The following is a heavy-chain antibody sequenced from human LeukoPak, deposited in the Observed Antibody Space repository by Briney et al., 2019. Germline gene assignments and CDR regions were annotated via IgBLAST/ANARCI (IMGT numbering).Heavy chain of an antibody. J-gene: IGHJ3*02. D-gene: IGHD3-10*01. CDR3: ARDGTYYYAFDI. CDR1: GGSISSSTYS. V-gene: IGHV4-30-4*07. Sequence: SETLSLTCAVSGGSISSSTYSWSWIRQPPGKGLEWIGYIYYSGTTYYNQSLKSRVTISVDTSKNQFSLKLSSVTAADTAVYYCARDGTYYYAFDIWGQGTMVTVSS. CDR2: IYYSGTT.